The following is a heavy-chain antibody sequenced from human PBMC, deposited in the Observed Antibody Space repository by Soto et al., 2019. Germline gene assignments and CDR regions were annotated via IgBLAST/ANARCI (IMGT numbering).Heavy chain of an antibody. V-gene: IGHV1-18*01. Sequence: ASVKVSCKASGYTFTDYGISWVRQAPGQGLEWMGWISTYNGDTKYTQNFRGRVTMTADTSTTTAYMELTSLTSDDTAIYYCAREYCTSSSCYGSDFWSQGTLVTVSS. CDR2: ISTYNGDT. D-gene: IGHD2-2*01. CDR3: AREYCTSSSCYGSDF. CDR1: GYTFTDYG. J-gene: IGHJ4*02.